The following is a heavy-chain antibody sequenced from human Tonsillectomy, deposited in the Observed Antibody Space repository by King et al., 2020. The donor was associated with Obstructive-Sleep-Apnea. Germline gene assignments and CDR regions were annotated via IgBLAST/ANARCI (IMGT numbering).Heavy chain of an antibody. Sequence: VQLVESGGGVVQPGRSLRLSCVASGFTFNNYGIHWVRQTPGKGLEWVAVISYDGTNKYYADSVKGRFTISRDDSKNTLYLQMNSLRAEDTAVYYCAKDFAVVAAIPWCDPWGQGTLVTVSS. D-gene: IGHD2-15*01. V-gene: IGHV3-30*18. J-gene: IGHJ5*02. CDR2: ISYDGTNK. CDR1: GFTFNNYG. CDR3: AKDFAVVAAIPWCDP.